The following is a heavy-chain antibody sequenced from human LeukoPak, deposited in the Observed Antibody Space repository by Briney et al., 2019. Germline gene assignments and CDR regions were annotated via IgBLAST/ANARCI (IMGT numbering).Heavy chain of an antibody. J-gene: IGHJ4*02. CDR3: AKDSQLGGHFDY. CDR2: IWYDGSNK. D-gene: IGHD1-1*01. V-gene: IGHV3-33*06. Sequence: GGSLRLSCAASGFTFSSYAMHWVRQAPGKGLEWVAVIWYDGSNKYYADSVKGRFTISRDNSKNTVSLQMNSLRVGDTAVYYCAKDSQLGGHFDYWGQGTLVNVSS. CDR1: GFTFSSYA.